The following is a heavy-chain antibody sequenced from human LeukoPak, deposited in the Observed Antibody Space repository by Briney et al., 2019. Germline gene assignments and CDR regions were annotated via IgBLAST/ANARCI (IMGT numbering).Heavy chain of an antibody. CDR1: GYTFTSYY. D-gene: IGHD3-3*01. CDR2: INPSGGST. V-gene: IGHV1-46*01. CDR3: ARDRFRGPEYYYYGMDV. J-gene: IGHJ6*02. Sequence: ASVKVSCKASGYTFTSYYMHWVRQAPGQGLEWMGIINPSGGSTSYAQKFQGRVTMTRDTSTSTVYMELSSLRSEDTAVYYCARDRFRGPEYYYYGMDVWGQGTTVTVSS.